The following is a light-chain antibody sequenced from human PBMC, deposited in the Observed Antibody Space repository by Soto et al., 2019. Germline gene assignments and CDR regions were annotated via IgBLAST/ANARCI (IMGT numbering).Light chain of an antibody. CDR2: GTS. CDR3: QQYGSSPRT. Sequence: EIVLTQSPGTLSLSPGEGATLSCRASQTVSSSYLAWYQQRPGQPPRLLIYGTSSRATGIPDRVSSSGSGADFTLTISRLEPDEFAVYYCQQYGSSPRTFGQGTQVEIK. J-gene: IGKJ1*01. CDR1: QTVSSSY. V-gene: IGKV3-20*01.